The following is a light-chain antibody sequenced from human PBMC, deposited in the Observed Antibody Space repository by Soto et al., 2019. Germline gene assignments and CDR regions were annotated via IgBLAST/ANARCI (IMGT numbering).Light chain of an antibody. CDR3: QQYYSYPLT. CDR1: QGISSY. J-gene: IGKJ3*01. CDR2: AAS. V-gene: IGKV1-8*01. Sequence: AIRMTQPPSSLSASTGDRATITCRARQGISSYLAWYQQKPGKAPKLLIYAASTLQSGVPSRFSGSGSGTDFTLTISCLQSEDFATYYCQQYYSYPLTFGPGTKVDIK.